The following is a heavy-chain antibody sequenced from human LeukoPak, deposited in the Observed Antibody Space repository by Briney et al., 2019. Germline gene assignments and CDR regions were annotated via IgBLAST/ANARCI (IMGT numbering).Heavy chain of an antibody. CDR2: IYSGGST. Sequence: PGGSLRLSCAASGFTVSSNYMSWVRQAPGKGLEWVSVIYSGGSTYYADSVKGRFTISRDNSKNTLYLQMNSLRAEDTAVYYCARDTIAAAGAYWGQGTLVTVSS. J-gene: IGHJ4*02. D-gene: IGHD6-13*01. V-gene: IGHV3-53*01. CDR1: GFTVSSNY. CDR3: ARDTIAAAGAY.